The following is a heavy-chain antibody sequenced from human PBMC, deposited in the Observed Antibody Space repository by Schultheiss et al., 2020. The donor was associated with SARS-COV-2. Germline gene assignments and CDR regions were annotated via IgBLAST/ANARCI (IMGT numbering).Heavy chain of an antibody. V-gene: IGHV1-69*06. J-gene: IGHJ6*02. Sequence: SVKVSCKASGGTFSNYGISWVRQAPGQGLEWMGGIIPIFGTANYARKFQGRVTITADKSTSTAYMDLISLRSEDTAVYYCATKGGYYYLKGFNYYGMDVWGQGTTVTVAS. CDR1: GGTFSNYG. CDR2: IIPIFGTA. CDR3: ATKGGYYYLKGFNYYGMDV. D-gene: IGHD3-22*01.